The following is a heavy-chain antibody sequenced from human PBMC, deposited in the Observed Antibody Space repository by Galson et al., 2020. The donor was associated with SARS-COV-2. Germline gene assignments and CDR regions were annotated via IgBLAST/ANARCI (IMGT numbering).Heavy chain of an antibody. Sequence: SETLSLTCTVSGGSISSSSYYWGWIRQPPGKGLEWIGSIYYSGSTYYNPSLKSRVTISVDTSKNQFSLKLSSVTAADTAVYYCARVSYYDFSMDVWGKGTTVTVSS. CDR1: GGSISSSSYY. V-gene: IGHV4-39*07. CDR3: ARVSYYDFSMDV. CDR2: IYYSGST. D-gene: IGHD3-3*01. J-gene: IGHJ6*03.